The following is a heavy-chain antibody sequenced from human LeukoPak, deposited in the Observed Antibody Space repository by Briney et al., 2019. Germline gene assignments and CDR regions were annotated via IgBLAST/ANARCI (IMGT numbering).Heavy chain of an antibody. CDR3: ARGRSKWER. CDR2: INHSGST. CDR1: GRSFSGYY. D-gene: IGHD1-26*01. V-gene: IGHV4-34*01. Sequence: SETLSLTCAVYGRSFSGYYWSWLRQPPGKGLEWIGEINHSGSTNYNPSLKSRVTISVDTSKNQFSLKLSSVTAADTAVHYCARGRSKWERWGQGTLVTVSS. J-gene: IGHJ4*02.